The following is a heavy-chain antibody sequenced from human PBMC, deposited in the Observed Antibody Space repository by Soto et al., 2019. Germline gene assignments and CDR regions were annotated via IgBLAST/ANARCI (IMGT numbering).Heavy chain of an antibody. CDR1: GFPFSDYY. V-gene: IGHV3-11*05. Sequence: QVQLVESGGALVKPGGSLRLSCAASGFPFSDYYMSWIPQAPGKGLEWVSSISSGSSDTNYAQSVKGRFTISRDNAKNSLHLQMTSLRAEDTAVYYCARRRPTGYYNYWGQGTLVTVSA. J-gene: IGHJ4*02. CDR2: ISSGSSDT. D-gene: IGHD3-9*01. CDR3: ARRRPTGYYNY.